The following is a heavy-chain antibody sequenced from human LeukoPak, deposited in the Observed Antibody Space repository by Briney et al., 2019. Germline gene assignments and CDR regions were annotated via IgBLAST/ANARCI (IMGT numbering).Heavy chain of an antibody. CDR2: IYYSGST. CDR3: ARHGAVGEVFDY. CDR1: GGSISSSSYY. Sequence: PSETLSLTCTVSGGSISSSSYYWGWIRQPPGKGLEWIGSIYYSGSTYYNPSLKSRVTISVDTSKNQFSLKLSSVTAADTAVYYCARHGAVGEVFDYWGQGTLVTVSS. V-gene: IGHV4-39*01. J-gene: IGHJ4*02. D-gene: IGHD3-10*01.